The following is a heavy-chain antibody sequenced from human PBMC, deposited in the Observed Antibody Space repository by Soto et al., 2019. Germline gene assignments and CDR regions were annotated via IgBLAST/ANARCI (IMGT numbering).Heavy chain of an antibody. Sequence: QVQLVQSGAEVKKPGASVKVSCKASGYTFTSYAMHWVRQAPGQRLEWMGWINAGNGNTKYSQKFQGRVTITRDTSASTAYMELSSLRSEDTAVYYCARPAYYYDSSGYFDYWGQGTLVTVSS. CDR2: INAGNGNT. CDR1: GYTFTSYA. V-gene: IGHV1-3*01. CDR3: ARPAYYYDSSGYFDY. D-gene: IGHD3-22*01. J-gene: IGHJ4*02.